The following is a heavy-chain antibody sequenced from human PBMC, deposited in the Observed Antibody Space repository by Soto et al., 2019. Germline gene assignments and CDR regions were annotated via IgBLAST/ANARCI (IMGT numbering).Heavy chain of an antibody. V-gene: IGHV4-59*01. CDR3: ARAGTAMVTLDY. CDR2: IYYTGST. CDR1: GGSTSRYF. Sequence: SETLSLTCAVSGGSTSRYFWSWIRQPPGKGLEWIGYIYYTGSTNYNPSLKSRVTISVDTSKNQFSLKLSSVTAADTAVYYCARAGTAMVTLDYWGQGTLVTVSS. D-gene: IGHD5-18*01. J-gene: IGHJ4*02.